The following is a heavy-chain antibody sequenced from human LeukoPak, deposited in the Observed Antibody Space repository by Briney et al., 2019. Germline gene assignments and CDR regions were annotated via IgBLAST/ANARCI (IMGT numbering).Heavy chain of an antibody. CDR3: ASLVVTMVRGVPFDY. CDR1: GFTFSSYA. V-gene: IGHV3-23*03. J-gene: IGHJ4*02. CDR2: IYTGSSA. D-gene: IGHD3-10*01. Sequence: GGSLRLSCAASGFTFSSYAMSWVRQAPARGLEWVSVIYTGSSAYYADSVKGRFTISRDNSKNTLYLQMNSLRAEDTAIYYCASLVVTMVRGVPFDYWGRGTLVTVSS.